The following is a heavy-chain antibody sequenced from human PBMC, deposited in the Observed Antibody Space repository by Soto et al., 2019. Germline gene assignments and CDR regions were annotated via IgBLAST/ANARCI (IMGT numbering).Heavy chain of an antibody. V-gene: IGHV4-59*01. CDR2: IYYSGST. J-gene: IGHJ3*02. CDR3: ARVAQLELRRDDAFDI. CDR1: GGSISSYY. D-gene: IGHD1-7*01. Sequence: PSETLSLTCTVSGGSISSYYWSWIRQPPGKGLEWIGYIYYSGSTNYNPSLKSRVTISVDTSKNQFSLKLSSVTAADTAVYYCARVAQLELRRDDAFDIWGQGTMVTVS.